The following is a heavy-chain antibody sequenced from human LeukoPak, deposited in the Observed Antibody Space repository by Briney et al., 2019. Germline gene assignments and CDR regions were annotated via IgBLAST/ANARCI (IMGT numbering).Heavy chain of an antibody. D-gene: IGHD4-23*01. CDR3: ARVGGGNSDDYYYMDV. J-gene: IGHJ6*03. CDR1: GFTFSDYY. CDR2: ISSSGSTI. V-gene: IGHV3-11*01. Sequence: GGSLRLSCAASGFTFSDYYMSWIRQAPGKGLEWVSYISSSGSTIHYADSVKGRFTISRDNAKNSLYLQMNSLRAEDTAVYYCARVGGGNSDDYYYMDVWGKGTTVTVSS.